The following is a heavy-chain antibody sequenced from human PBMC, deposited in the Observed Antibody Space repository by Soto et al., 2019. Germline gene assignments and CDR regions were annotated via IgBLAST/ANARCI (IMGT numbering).Heavy chain of an antibody. CDR2: ISTTGNT. V-gene: IGHV4-4*07. Sequence: PSETLSLTCTVSGDTITSFSWNWIRQSAGKGLEWIGRISTTGNTHYNPSLESRVTMSLGTSKNQFSLKLTSVTAADTAVYYCEGESGENWSYEAYWGQGTLVTVSS. D-gene: IGHD1-7*01. CDR3: EGESGENWSYEAY. J-gene: IGHJ4*02. CDR1: GDTITSFS.